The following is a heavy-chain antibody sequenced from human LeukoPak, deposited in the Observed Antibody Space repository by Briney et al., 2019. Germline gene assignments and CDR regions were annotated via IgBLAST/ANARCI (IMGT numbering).Heavy chain of an antibody. CDR3: AATITLVRGVTTSFDY. V-gene: IGHV4-59*08. Sequence: PSQTLSLTCTVSGSSISTYYWSWIRQAPGKGLEWIGYMYYSGSTNYNPSLKSRVILSVDTSKNQFSLKLSSVTAADTAVYYCAATITLVRGVTTSFDYWGRGTLVTVSS. CDR1: GSSISTYY. J-gene: IGHJ4*02. D-gene: IGHD3-10*01. CDR2: MYYSGST.